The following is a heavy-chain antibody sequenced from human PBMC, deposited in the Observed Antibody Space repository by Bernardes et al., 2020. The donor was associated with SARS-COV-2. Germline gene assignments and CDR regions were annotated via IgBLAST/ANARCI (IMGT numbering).Heavy chain of an antibody. CDR3: VRRFCAVSSACGNFYGMGV. Sequence: GGSLRLSCEASGFTFNNYGMHWVRRAPDKGLEWVAVICYDGSTKYYADSVKGRFTVSRDNSKSTLYLQMNSLRVEDTATYYCVRRFCAVSSACGNFYGMGVWGQGTTVTVSS. CDR1: GFTFNNYG. V-gene: IGHV3-33*03. J-gene: IGHJ6*02. D-gene: IGHD2-21*01. CDR2: ICYDGSTK.